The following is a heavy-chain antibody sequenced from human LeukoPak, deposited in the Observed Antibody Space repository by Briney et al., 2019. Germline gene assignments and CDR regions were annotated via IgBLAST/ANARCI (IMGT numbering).Heavy chain of an antibody. CDR2: IYSGGST. D-gene: IGHD6-19*01. CDR1: GFTVSSNY. V-gene: IGHV3-53*01. Sequence: GGSLRLSCAASGFTVSSNYMSWVRQAPGKGLEWVSVIYSGGSTYYADSVKGRFIISRDNSKNTLYLQMNSLRAEDTAVYYCARRSGIAVAGAFDYWGQGTLVTVSS. J-gene: IGHJ4*02. CDR3: ARRSGIAVAGAFDY.